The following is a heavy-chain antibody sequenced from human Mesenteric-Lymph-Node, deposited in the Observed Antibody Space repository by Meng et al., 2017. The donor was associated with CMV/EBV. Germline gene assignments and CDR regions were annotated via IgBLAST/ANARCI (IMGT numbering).Heavy chain of an antibody. CDR3: SRDVNWVLFDY. CDR1: GFTFSDYY. V-gene: IGHV3-11*04. CDR2: ISSSGSTI. Sequence: GGSLRLSCAASGFTFSDYYMSWIRQAPGKGLEWVSYISSSGSTIYYADSVKGRFTVSRDNARNTLYLQMNSLRAEDTAVYYCSRDVNWVLFDYWGQGTLVTVSS. J-gene: IGHJ4*02. D-gene: IGHD1-1*01.